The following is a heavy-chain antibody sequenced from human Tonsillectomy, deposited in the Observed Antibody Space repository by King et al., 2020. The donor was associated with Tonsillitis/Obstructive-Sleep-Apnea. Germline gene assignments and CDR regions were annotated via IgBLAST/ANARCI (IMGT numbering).Heavy chain of an antibody. D-gene: IGHD6-19*01. CDR1: GFSLSNARMG. CDR3: ARIGTGEQWLVPYFDY. J-gene: IGHJ4*02. CDR2: IFSNDEK. V-gene: IGHV2-26*01. Sequence: TLKESGPVLVKPTETLTLTCTVSGFSLSNARMGMSWIRQPPGKALEWLAHIFSNDEKSYSTSLKSRLTISKDTSKSQVALTMTNMDPVDKAPYYCARIGTGEQWLVPYFDYWGQGTLVTVSS.